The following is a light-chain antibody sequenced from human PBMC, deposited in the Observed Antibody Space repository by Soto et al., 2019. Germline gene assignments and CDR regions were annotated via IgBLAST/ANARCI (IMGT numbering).Light chain of an antibody. J-gene: IGLJ1*01. CDR2: DVS. CDR1: RSAVGGYNF. Sequence: SALTQPASVSGSPGQSITISCTGTRSAVGGYNFVSWYQQHPGKAPKLLIYDVSDRPSGVSNRFSGSKSGNTASLTISGLQAEDEADYYCSSYTISSTYVFGTGTKVTVL. V-gene: IGLV2-14*01. CDR3: SSYTISSTYV.